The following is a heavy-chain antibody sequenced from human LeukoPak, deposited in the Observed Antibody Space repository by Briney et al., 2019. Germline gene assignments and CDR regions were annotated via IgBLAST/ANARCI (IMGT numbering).Heavy chain of an antibody. Sequence: GGSLRLSCAASGFTFSSYWMSWVRQAPGKGVEWVANIKQDGSEKYYVDSVKGRFTISTDNPKNSLYLQMNTLRAEDTAVYYCARSMITFGGVIVNGLVDYWGQGTLVTVSS. D-gene: IGHD3-16*02. CDR3: ARSMITFGGVIVNGLVDY. V-gene: IGHV3-7*01. CDR2: IKQDGSEK. CDR1: GFTFSSYW. J-gene: IGHJ4*02.